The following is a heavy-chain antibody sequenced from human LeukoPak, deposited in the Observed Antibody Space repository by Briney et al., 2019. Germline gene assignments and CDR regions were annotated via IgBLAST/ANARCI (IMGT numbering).Heavy chain of an antibody. V-gene: IGHV1-18*01. CDR2: ISAYNGNT. J-gene: IGHJ4*02. Sequence: ASVKVSCKASGYTFTSYGISWVRQAPGQGLEWMGWISAYNGNTNYAQKLQGRVTITADESTSTAYMELSSLRSEDTAVYYCARDPRGRYCSGGSCYSDLAHWGQGTLVTVSS. D-gene: IGHD2-15*01. CDR3: ARDPRGRYCSGGSCYSDLAH. CDR1: GYTFTSYG.